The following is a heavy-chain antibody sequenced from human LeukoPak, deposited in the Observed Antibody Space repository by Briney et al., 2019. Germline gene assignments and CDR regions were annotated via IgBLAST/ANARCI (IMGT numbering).Heavy chain of an antibody. CDR1: GYTFTSYY. J-gene: IGHJ4*02. CDR3: AREPLAGTVSLDY. V-gene: IGHV1-18*04. D-gene: IGHD6-19*01. CDR2: ISAYNGNT. Sequence: ASVKVSCKASGYTFTSYYMHWVRQAPGQGLEWMGWISAYNGNTNYAQKLQGRVTMTTDTSTSTAYMELRSLRSDDTAVYYCAREPLAGTVSLDYWGQGTLVTVSS.